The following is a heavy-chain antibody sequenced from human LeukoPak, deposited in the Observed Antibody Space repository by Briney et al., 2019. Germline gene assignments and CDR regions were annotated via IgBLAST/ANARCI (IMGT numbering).Heavy chain of an antibody. V-gene: IGHV4-59*01. D-gene: IGHD5-18*01. CDR3: ARDGGFMYSKGAFDY. CDR2: IYYSGST. J-gene: IGHJ4*02. Sequence: SETLSLTCTVSGGSISSYYWSWIRQPPGKGLEWIGYIYYSGSTNYNPSLKSRVTISVDTSKNQFSLKLSSVTAADTAVYYCARDGGFMYSKGAFDYWGQGTLVTVSS. CDR1: GGSISSYY.